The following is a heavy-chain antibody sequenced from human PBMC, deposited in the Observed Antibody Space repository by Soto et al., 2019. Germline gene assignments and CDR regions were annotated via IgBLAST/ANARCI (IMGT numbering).Heavy chain of an antibody. CDR1: GFTVSSNY. J-gene: IGHJ3*02. D-gene: IGHD6-13*01. V-gene: IGHV3-66*01. CDR2: IYSGGST. CDR3: ASRGAAAARWALTAFDI. Sequence: GGSLRLSCAASGFTVSSNYMSWVRQAPGKGLEWVSVIYSGGSTYYADSVKGRFTISRDNSKNTLYLQMNSLRAEDTAVYYCASRGAAAARWALTAFDIWGQGTMVTVSS.